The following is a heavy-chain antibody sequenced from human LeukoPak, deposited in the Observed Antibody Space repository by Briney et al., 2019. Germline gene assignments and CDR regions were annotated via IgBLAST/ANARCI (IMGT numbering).Heavy chain of an antibody. CDR3: ARDVSKSWRYFDY. CDR1: GFIFSSFA. D-gene: IGHD3-16*02. J-gene: IGHJ4*02. V-gene: IGHV3-30-3*01. CDR2: ISFDGSKI. Sequence: GGSLRLSCAASGFIFSSFALHWVRQAPGKGLEWVAVISFDGSKIYHAESVKGRFTISRDNSKNMLYLQMNSLRAEDTAVYYCARDVSKSWRYFDYWGQGTLSPSPQ.